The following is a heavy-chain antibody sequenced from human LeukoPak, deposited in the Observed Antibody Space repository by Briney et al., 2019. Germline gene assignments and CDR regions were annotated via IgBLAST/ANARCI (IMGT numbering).Heavy chain of an antibody. D-gene: IGHD3-22*01. V-gene: IGHV1-69*05. CDR1: GGTFSSYA. Sequence: SVKVSCKASGGTFSSYAISWVRQAPGQGLEWMGRIIPIFGTANYAQKFQGRVTITTDESTSTAYMELSSLRPEDTAVYYCARGIDYYDSSGEYYFDYWGQGTLVTVSS. J-gene: IGHJ4*02. CDR2: IIPIFGTA. CDR3: ARGIDYYDSSGEYYFDY.